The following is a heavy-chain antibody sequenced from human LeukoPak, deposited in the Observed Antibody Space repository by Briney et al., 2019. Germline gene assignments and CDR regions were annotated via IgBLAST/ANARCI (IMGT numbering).Heavy chain of an antibody. CDR3: AGDYNFLTGLNY. CDR2: IGRQGDSDAT. D-gene: IGHD3-9*01. CDR1: GLTFSGSG. Sequence: GGSLKLTCAASGLTFSGSGIHWVRQASGKGLEWLGRIGRQGDSDATRYAASLKGKFTISRVDSRNTAYLQMNSLKTEDTAVYYCAGDYNFLTGLNYWGQGTLVTVSS. V-gene: IGHV3-73*01. J-gene: IGHJ4*02.